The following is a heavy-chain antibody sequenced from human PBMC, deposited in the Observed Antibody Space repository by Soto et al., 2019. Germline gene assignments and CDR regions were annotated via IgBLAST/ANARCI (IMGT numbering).Heavy chain of an antibody. J-gene: IGHJ4*02. Sequence: EVQLLESGGGLVQPGGSLRLSCAASGFTFTFSTYVMIWVRQAPGKGLEWVSIISGSGGTTYYADSVKGRFTISRDNSKNTLYLQMNSLIDADTALYYCAKSRGNNTSSPDYWGQGTLVTVSS. CDR2: ISGSGGTT. CDR1: GFTFTFSTYV. D-gene: IGHD6-13*01. V-gene: IGHV3-23*01. CDR3: AKSRGNNTSSPDY.